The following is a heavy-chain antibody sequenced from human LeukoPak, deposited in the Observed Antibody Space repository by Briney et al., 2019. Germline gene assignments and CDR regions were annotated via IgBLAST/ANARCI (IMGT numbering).Heavy chain of an antibody. CDR2: IYYSGRT. CDR3: ARNFPVRGVIFPLNAIDI. V-gene: IGHV4-61*05. Sequence: SETLSLTCTVSGGSISSSSYYWGWIRQPPGKGLEWIGYIYYSGRTNYNPSLKSRVTISVDTSKNQFSLKLSSVTAVDTAIYYCARNFPVRGVIFPLNAIDIWGQGTMVTVSS. D-gene: IGHD3-10*01. J-gene: IGHJ3*02. CDR1: GGSISSSSYY.